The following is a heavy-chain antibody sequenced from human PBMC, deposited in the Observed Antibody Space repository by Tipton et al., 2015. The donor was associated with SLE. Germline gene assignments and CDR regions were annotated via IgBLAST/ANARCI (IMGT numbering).Heavy chain of an antibody. V-gene: IGHV4-61*02. J-gene: IGHJ4*02. Sequence: TLSLTCTVSGGSISSGNYYWRWIRQPAGKGLEWIGRIYTSGTTNYNPSLKSRVTISVDTSKNQFSLKLGSVTAADTAVYYCARGPYESSGYYVYWGQGTLVTVSS. CDR1: GGSISSGNYY. CDR3: ARGPYESSGYYVY. D-gene: IGHD3-22*01. CDR2: IYTSGTT.